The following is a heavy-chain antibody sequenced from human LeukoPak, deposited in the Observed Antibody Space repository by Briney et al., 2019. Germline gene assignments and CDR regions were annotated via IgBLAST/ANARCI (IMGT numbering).Heavy chain of an antibody. D-gene: IGHD1/OR15-1a*01. J-gene: IGHJ6*02. CDR1: GGSFSGYY. CDR3: ARRTSSYYDYGMDV. CDR2: INHSGST. Sequence: SETLSLTCAVYGGSFSGYYWSWIRQPPGKGLEWIGEINHSGSTNYNPSLKSRVTISVDTSKNQFSLKLSSVTAADTAVYYCARRTSSYYDYGMDVWGQGTTVTASS. V-gene: IGHV4-34*01.